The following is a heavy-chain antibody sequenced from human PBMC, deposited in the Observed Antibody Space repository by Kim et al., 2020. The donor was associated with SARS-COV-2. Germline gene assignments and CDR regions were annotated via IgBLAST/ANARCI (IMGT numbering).Heavy chain of an antibody. J-gene: IGHJ4*02. Sequence: GGSLRLSCAASGFTFSSYGMHWVRQAPGKGLEWVAVISYDGSNKYYADSVKGRFTISRDNSKNTLYLQMNSLRAEDTAVYYCAKWDLGLQRWGQGTLVTVSS. CDR2: ISYDGSNK. CDR1: GFTFSSYG. D-gene: IGHD6-25*01. CDR3: AKWDLGLQR. V-gene: IGHV3-30*18.